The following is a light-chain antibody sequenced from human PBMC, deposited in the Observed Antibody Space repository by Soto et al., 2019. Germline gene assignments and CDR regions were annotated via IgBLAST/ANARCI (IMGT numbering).Light chain of an antibody. CDR1: TSDVGGYNY. CDR2: EVT. J-gene: IGLJ1*01. CDR3: ISYTSGTSPYV. V-gene: IGLV2-14*01. Sequence: QSALTQPASVSGSPGQSITISCTGTTSDVGGYNYVSWYQHHPGKAPKLIISEVTNRPSGVSNRFSGSKSGNTASLTISGLQAEDESDYYCISYTSGTSPYVFGTGTKVTVL.